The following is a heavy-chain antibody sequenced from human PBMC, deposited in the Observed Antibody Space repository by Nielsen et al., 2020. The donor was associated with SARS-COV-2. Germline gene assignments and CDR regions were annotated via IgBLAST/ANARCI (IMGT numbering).Heavy chain of an antibody. CDR1: GFTFSSYA. CDR2: ISGSGGST. Sequence: GESLKISCAASGFTFSSYAMSWVRQAPGKGLEWVSAISGSGGSTYYADSVKGRFTISRDNSKNTLYLQMNSLRAEDTAVYYCANSLPPFVQYYYGSGSYFDYWGQGTLVTVSS. D-gene: IGHD3-10*01. V-gene: IGHV3-23*01. J-gene: IGHJ4*02. CDR3: ANSLPPFVQYYYGSGSYFDY.